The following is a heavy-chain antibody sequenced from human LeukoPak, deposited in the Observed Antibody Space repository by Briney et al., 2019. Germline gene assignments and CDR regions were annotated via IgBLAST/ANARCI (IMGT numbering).Heavy chain of an antibody. CDR1: GFTFSSYA. CDR3: ARDDGYCSSTSCYRANYMDV. D-gene: IGHD2-2*03. Sequence: GRSLRLSCAASGFTFSSYAMHWDRQAPGKGLEWVAVISYDGSNKYYADSVKGRFTISRDNSKNTLYLQMNSLRAEDTAVYYCARDDGYCSSTSCYRANYMDVWGKGTTVTVSS. V-gene: IGHV3-30*01. CDR2: ISYDGSNK. J-gene: IGHJ6*03.